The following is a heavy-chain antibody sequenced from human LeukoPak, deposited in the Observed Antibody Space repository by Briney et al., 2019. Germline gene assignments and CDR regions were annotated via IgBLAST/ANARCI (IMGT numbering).Heavy chain of an antibody. J-gene: IGHJ4*02. CDR3: ARLRPNGVSRTGPSY. D-gene: IGHD2-8*01. CDR2: MYYSGST. Sequence: SETLSLTCTVSGGSISSSDSYWGWIRQPPGKGLEWIGSMYYSGSTYYNPSLKSRVTISVDTSKNQFSLNLTSVTAADTAVYFCARLRPNGVSRTGPSYWGQGTLVTVSS. V-gene: IGHV4-39*01. CDR1: GGSISSSDSY.